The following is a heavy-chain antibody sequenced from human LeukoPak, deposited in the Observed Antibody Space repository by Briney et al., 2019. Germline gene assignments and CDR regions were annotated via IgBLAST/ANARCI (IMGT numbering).Heavy chain of an antibody. CDR3: ARLRRDFWY. D-gene: IGHD3-3*01. CDR2: IYYSGST. CDR1: GGSISSSSYY. J-gene: IGHJ4*02. V-gene: IGHV4-39*01. Sequence: SETLSLTCTVSGGSISSSSYYWGWIRQPPGKGLEWIGSIYYSGSTYYNPSLKSRVTISVDTSKNQFSLKLSSVTAADTAVYYCARLRRDFWYWGQGTLVTVSS.